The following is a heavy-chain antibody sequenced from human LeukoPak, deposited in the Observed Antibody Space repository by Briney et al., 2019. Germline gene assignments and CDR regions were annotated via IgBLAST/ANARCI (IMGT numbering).Heavy chain of an antibody. Sequence: PSETLSLTCAVSGGSISSSNWWSWVRQPPGKGLEWIGEIYHSGSTNYNPSLKSRVTISVDKSKNQFSLKLSSVTAADTAVYYCARGPEVAAAGIITYAEYFQHWGQGTLVTVSS. CDR3: ARGPEVAAAGIITYAEYFQH. CDR2: IYHSGST. CDR1: GGSISSSNW. J-gene: IGHJ1*01. V-gene: IGHV4-4*02. D-gene: IGHD6-13*01.